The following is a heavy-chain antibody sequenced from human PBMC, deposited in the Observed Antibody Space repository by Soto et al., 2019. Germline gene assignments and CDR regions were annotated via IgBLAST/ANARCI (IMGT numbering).Heavy chain of an antibody. CDR1: GGSISSGDYY. J-gene: IGHJ4*02. Sequence: PSETLSLTSTVSGGSISSGDYYWSWIRQPPGKGLEWIGYIFYNGRTHFNPSLKSRLTISLDMSKNQFSLRLSSVTAADTAVYYCARADSSSWYEGDFFDFWGQGTLVTVSS. D-gene: IGHD6-13*01. V-gene: IGHV4-30-4*01. CDR3: ARADSSSWYEGDFFDF. CDR2: IFYNGRT.